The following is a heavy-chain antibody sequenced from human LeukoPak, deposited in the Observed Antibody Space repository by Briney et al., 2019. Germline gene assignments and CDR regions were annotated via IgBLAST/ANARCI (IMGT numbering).Heavy chain of an antibody. CDR3: ARAGPSLITIFGVVIPSGLKFDP. J-gene: IGHJ5*02. D-gene: IGHD3-3*01. V-gene: IGHV4-59*01. CDR2: IYYRGST. Sequence: ASETLSLTCTVSGGSISSYYWSWIRQPPGKGLEWIGYIYYRGSTNYNPSLKSRVTISVDTSKNQFSLKLSSVTAADTAVYYCARAGPSLITIFGVVIPSGLKFDPWGQGTLVTVSS. CDR1: GGSISSYY.